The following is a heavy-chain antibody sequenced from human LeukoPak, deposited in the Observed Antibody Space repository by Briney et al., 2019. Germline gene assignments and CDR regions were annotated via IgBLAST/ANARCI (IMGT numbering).Heavy chain of an antibody. CDR2: ISSSGSTI. J-gene: IGHJ4*02. CDR1: GFTFSAYY. D-gene: IGHD5-12*01. Sequence: GGSLRLSCAASGFTFSAYYMSWIRQAPGKGLEWVSYISSSGSTIYYADSVKGRFTISRDNVKNSLYLQMNSLRAEDTAVYYCARDYSPNIVATIAYDYWGQGTLVTVSS. CDR3: ARDYSPNIVATIAYDY. V-gene: IGHV3-11*01.